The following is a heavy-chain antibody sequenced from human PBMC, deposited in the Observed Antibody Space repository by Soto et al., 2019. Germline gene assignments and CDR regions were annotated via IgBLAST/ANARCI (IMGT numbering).Heavy chain of an antibody. V-gene: IGHV3-33*01. CDR2: IWYDGSNE. CDR1: GFSFSSYG. Sequence: QVQLVESGGGVVQPGKSKRLSCAASGFSFSSYGMHWVRQAPGKGLEWVAVIWYDGSNEDYADSVKGRFAISRDNSKNTLYLQMNSLRADDTAVYYCARDRDYYDNSGYALDIWGQGTLVTVSS. J-gene: IGHJ3*02. D-gene: IGHD3-22*01. CDR3: ARDRDYYDNSGYALDI.